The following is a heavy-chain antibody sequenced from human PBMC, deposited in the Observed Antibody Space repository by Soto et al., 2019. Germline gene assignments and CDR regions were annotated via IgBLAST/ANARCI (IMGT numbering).Heavy chain of an antibody. CDR1: GYAFTDYY. CDR3: ARAYSSSDDFDY. V-gene: IGHV1-2*04. CDR2: INPNSGGT. D-gene: IGHD3-22*01. J-gene: IGHJ4*02. Sequence: ASVKVSCKASGYAFTDYYMHWVHQAPGQGLEWMGWINPNSGGTNYAQKFQGWVTMTRDTSISTAYMELNRDDTPVYYCARAYSSSDDFDYWGQGTLGAVAS.